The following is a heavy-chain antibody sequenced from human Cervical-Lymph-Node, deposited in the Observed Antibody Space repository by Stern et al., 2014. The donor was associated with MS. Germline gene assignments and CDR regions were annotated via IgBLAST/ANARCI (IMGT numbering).Heavy chain of an antibody. D-gene: IGHD3-16*01. J-gene: IGHJ5*02. V-gene: IGHV1-69*06. Sequence: QLVQSGAEVKKPSSSVKISCQASGGAFSSYTISWVRQAPGQGPEWMGVIIHIYDDATYAQKFRGSLTITAETSTSVLYMELSNLKSEATDTYYCAREFGHWFAPWGQGTRVTVS. CDR1: GGAFSSYT. CDR2: IIHIYDDA. CDR3: AREFGHWFAP.